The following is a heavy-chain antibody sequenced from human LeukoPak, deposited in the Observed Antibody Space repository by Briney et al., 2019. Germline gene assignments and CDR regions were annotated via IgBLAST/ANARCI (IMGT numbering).Heavy chain of an antibody. V-gene: IGHV1-18*01. CDR1: GYTFTSYG. D-gene: IGHD4-17*01. CDR3: ARARRGGDYDSYFDY. Sequence: GASVKVSCKASGYTFTSYGISWVRQAPGQGLEWMGWISAYNGNTNYAQKLQGRVTMTTDTSTSTAYMELRSLRSDDTAVYYCARARRGGDYDSYFDYWGQGTLVTVSS. J-gene: IGHJ4*02. CDR2: ISAYNGNT.